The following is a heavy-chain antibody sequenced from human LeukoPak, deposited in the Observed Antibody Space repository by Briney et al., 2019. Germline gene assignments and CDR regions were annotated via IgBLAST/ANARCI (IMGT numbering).Heavy chain of an antibody. CDR1: GFTFDDYG. D-gene: IGHD3-22*01. J-gene: IGHJ5*02. CDR3: ASGDSSGYPNWFDP. CDR2: ISWNGGST. Sequence: GGSLRLSCAASGFTFDDYGMSWVRQAPGKGLEWVSGISWNGGSTGYADSVKGRFTISRDNAKNSLYLQMNSLRAEDTAVYYCASGDSSGYPNWFDPWGQGTLVTVSS. V-gene: IGHV3-20*04.